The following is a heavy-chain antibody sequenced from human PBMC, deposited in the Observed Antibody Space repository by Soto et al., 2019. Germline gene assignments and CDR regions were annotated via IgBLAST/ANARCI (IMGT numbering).Heavy chain of an antibody. CDR2: ISGSGGST. J-gene: IGHJ4*02. Sequence: GGSLRLSCAASGFTFSSYAMSWVRQAPGKGLEWVSAISGSGGSTYYADSVKGRFTISRDNSKNTLYLQMNSLRAEDTAVYYCAKTEVPAAIGEGYYFDYWGQGTLVTVSS. CDR3: AKTEVPAAIGEGYYFDY. V-gene: IGHV3-23*01. CDR1: GFTFSSYA. D-gene: IGHD2-2*01.